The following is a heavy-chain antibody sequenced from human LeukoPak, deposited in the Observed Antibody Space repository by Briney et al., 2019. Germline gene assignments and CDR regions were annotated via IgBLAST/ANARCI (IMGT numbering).Heavy chain of an antibody. CDR2: IIPIFGTA. J-gene: IGHJ6*03. V-gene: IGHV1-69*06. Sequence: SVKVSCKASGGTFSSYAISWVRQAPGQGLEWMGGIIPIFGTANYAQKFQGRVTITADKSTSTAYMELGSLRSEDTAVYYCARGRYRSSWQPTGAGYYYMDVWGKGTTVTVSS. CDR1: GGTFSSYA. D-gene: IGHD6-13*01. CDR3: ARGRYRSSWQPTGAGYYYMDV.